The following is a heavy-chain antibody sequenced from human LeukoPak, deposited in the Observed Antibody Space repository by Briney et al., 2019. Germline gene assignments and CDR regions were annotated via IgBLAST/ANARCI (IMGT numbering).Heavy chain of an antibody. V-gene: IGHV4-34*01. Sequence: SETLSLTCAVYGGSFSGYYWSWIRQSPGKGLEWIGEINHSGSTNYNPSLKSRVTISVDTSKNQFSLKLSSVTAADTAVYYCARVGDYYDSSGSFDYWGQGTLVTVSS. CDR3: ARVGDYYDSSGSFDY. CDR2: INHSGST. D-gene: IGHD3-22*01. CDR1: GGSFSGYY. J-gene: IGHJ4*02.